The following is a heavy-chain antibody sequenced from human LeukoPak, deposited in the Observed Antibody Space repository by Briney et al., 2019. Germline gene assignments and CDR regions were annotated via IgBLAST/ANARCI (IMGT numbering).Heavy chain of an antibody. J-gene: IGHJ4*02. Sequence: GGSLRLSCAASGFTFSSYAMSWVRQAPGKGLEWVSAISGSGGSTYYADSVKGRFTISRDNSKNTLYLQMNSLRAEDTAVYYRAKSGYSGSYQRFDYWGQGTLVTVSS. CDR1: GFTFSSYA. V-gene: IGHV3-23*01. CDR2: ISGSGGST. D-gene: IGHD1-26*01. CDR3: AKSGYSGSYQRFDY.